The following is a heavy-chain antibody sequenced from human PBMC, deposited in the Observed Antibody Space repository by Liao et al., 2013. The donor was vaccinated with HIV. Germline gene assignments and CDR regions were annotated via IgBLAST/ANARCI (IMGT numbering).Heavy chain of an antibody. CDR1: GGSISSGSYY. J-gene: IGHJ4*02. V-gene: IGHV4-61*02. CDR2: IYSSGTT. CDR3: ARGRDSSNWYPNY. D-gene: IGHD6-13*01. Sequence: QVQLQESGPGLVKPSQTLSLTCTVSGGSISSGSYYWSWIRQPAGKGLEWIGRIYSSGTTDYNPSLKSRVTMSLDTSRNRFSLKLRSVTAADTAVYYCARGRDSSNWYPNYWGQGALVTVSS.